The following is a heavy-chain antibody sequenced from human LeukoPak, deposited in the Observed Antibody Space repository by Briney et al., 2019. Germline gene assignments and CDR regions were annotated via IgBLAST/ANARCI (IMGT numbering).Heavy chain of an antibody. CDR1: GFTFSSYS. V-gene: IGHV3-15*01. CDR3: TTDRGLYDSSGYYYFATDI. CDR2: IKSKSDGGTT. Sequence: PGGSLRLSCAASGFTFSSYSMSWVRQAPGKGLEWVGRIKSKSDGGTTDYAAPVKGRFTISRDDSKNTLFLQMNSLKTEDTAVYYCTTDRGLYDSSGYYYFATDIWGQGTMVTVSS. J-gene: IGHJ3*02. D-gene: IGHD3-22*01.